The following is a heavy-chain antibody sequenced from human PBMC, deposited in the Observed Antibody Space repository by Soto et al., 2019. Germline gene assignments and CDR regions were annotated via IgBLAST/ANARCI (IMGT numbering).Heavy chain of an antibody. CDR3: ARAHCGGDCYSGVDY. V-gene: IGHV1-2*04. D-gene: IGHD2-21*02. CDR1: GYTFTGYY. CDR2: INPNSGGT. Sequence: ASVKVSCKASGYTFTGYYMHWVRQAPGQGLEWMGWINPNSGGTNYAQKFQGWVTMTRDTSISTAYMELSRLRSDDTAVYYCARAHCGGDCYSGVDYWGQGNLVTFSS. J-gene: IGHJ4*02.